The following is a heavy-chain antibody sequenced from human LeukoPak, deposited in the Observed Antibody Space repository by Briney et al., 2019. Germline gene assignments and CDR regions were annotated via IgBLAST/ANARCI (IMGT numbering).Heavy chain of an antibody. Sequence: SVKLACQAYGGTFSSYAISWVRQAPGQGLEWVGRIIPILGIANYAQTLQGRVTITADKSTSTAYMELSSLRTEDTAVYYCASQRWAVDFWSGKTEKVYYYYRMDVWGQGTTVTVSS. J-gene: IGHJ6*02. CDR2: IIPILGIA. D-gene: IGHD3-3*01. CDR3: ASQRWAVDFWSGKTEKVYYYYRMDV. V-gene: IGHV1-69*04. CDR1: GGTFSSYA.